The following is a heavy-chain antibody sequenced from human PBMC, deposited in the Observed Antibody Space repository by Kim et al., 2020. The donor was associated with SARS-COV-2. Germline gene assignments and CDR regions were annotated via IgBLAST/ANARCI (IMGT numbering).Heavy chain of an antibody. CDR3: ARGGSSSSIDY. D-gene: IGHD6-6*01. J-gene: IGHJ4*02. Sequence: RYSPSSQGQVTISADKSISTAYLQWSSLKASDTAMYYCARGGSSSSIDYWGQGTLVTVSS. V-gene: IGHV5-51*01.